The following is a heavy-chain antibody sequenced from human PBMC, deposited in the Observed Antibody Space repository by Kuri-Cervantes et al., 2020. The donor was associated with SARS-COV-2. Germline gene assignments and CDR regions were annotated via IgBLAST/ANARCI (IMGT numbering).Heavy chain of an antibody. Sequence: ASVKVSCKASGYSFTKYDINWVRQATGQGLEWMGWVNPNSGNTGCAQKFQGRVTITRDTSISTAYMELSGLKSEDTATYYCARRADYYDSSSYLNWGQGTPVTVSS. J-gene: IGHJ4*02. V-gene: IGHV1-8*03. CDR2: VNPNSGNT. CDR1: GYSFTKYD. D-gene: IGHD3-22*01. CDR3: ARRADYYDSSSYLN.